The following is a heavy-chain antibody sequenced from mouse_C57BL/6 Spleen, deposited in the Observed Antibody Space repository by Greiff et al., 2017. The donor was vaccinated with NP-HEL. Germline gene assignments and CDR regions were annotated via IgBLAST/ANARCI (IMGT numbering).Heavy chain of an antibody. CDR1: GFTFSDYY. D-gene: IGHD1-1*01. J-gene: IGHJ3*01. CDR2: ISNGGGST. CDR3: ANYYGSSYGWFAY. V-gene: IGHV5-12*01. Sequence: EVQLQESGGGLVQPGGSLKLSCAASGFTFSDYYMYWVRQTPEKRLEWVAYISNGGGSTYYPDTVKGRFTISRDNAKNTLYLQMSRLKSEDTAMYYCANYYGSSYGWFAYWGQGTLVTVSA.